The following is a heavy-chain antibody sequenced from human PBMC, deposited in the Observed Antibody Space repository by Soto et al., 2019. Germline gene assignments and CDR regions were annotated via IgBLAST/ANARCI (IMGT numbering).Heavy chain of an antibody. Sequence: QVQLVESGGGVVQPGRSVRLSCTASGFTFSGYAMHWVRQAPGKGLEWVAVISYDGSNKYYADSVKGRFTISRDNSKNTLFLQMNSLRAEDTAVYYCARPDYGSGSYPDYWGQGTLVTVSS. CDR1: GFTFSGYA. CDR3: ARPDYGSGSYPDY. J-gene: IGHJ4*02. CDR2: ISYDGSNK. V-gene: IGHV3-30-3*01. D-gene: IGHD3-10*01.